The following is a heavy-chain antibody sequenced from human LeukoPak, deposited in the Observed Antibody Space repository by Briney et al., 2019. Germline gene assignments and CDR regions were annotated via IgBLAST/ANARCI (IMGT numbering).Heavy chain of an antibody. J-gene: IGHJ4*02. CDR3: AKTGSGSYYPDFDY. D-gene: IGHD3-10*01. CDR2: IYSGGST. CDR1: GFTVSSNY. Sequence: GGSLRLSCAASGFTVSSNYMSWVRQAPGKGLEWVSVIYSGGSTYYADSVKGRFTISRDNSKNTLYLQMNSLRAEDTAVYYCAKTGSGSYYPDFDYWGQGTLVTVSS. V-gene: IGHV3-53*01.